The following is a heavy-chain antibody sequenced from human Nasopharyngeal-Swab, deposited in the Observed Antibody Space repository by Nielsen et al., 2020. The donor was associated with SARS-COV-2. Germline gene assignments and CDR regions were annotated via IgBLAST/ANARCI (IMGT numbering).Heavy chain of an antibody. CDR1: GGSFSGYY. Sequence: SETLSLTCAVYGGSFSGYYWSWIRQPPGKGLEWIGEINHSGSTNYNPSLKSRVTISVDTSKNQLSLKLSSVTAADTAVYYCARGVSNWNCPYTEAGLYFDYWGQGTLVTVSS. V-gene: IGHV4-34*01. CDR2: INHSGST. J-gene: IGHJ4*02. D-gene: IGHD1-7*01. CDR3: ARGVSNWNCPYTEAGLYFDY.